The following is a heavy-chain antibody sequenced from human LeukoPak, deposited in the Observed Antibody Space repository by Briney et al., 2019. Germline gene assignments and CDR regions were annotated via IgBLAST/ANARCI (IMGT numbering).Heavy chain of an antibody. CDR2: INPNSGGT. CDR3: ARVYKGFYSSSSRYFDY. CDR1: GYTFTGYY. J-gene: IGHJ4*02. V-gene: IGHV1-2*02. D-gene: IGHD6-6*01. Sequence: ASVKVSCKASGYTFTGYYMHWVRQAPGQGLEWMGWINPNSGGTNYAQKFQGRVTMTRDTSISTAYMELSRLRSDDTAVYYCARVYKGFYSSSSRYFDYWGQGTLVTVSS.